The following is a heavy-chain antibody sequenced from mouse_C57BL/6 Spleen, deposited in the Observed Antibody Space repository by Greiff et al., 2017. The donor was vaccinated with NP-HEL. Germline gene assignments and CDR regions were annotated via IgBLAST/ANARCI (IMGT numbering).Heavy chain of an antibody. Sequence: VQLQQSGAELVKPGASVKFSCKASGYAFSSYCMHWVKQRPGKGLEWIGKIYPGNGDTNYNAKFQGKATLTADTSSSTAYLQLSSLTSEDSAVYFCALVATGYFDYRGQGTTLTVSS. J-gene: IGHJ2*01. CDR3: ALVATGYFDY. V-gene: IGHV1-80*01. D-gene: IGHD1-1*01. CDR1: GYAFSSYC. CDR2: IYPGNGDT.